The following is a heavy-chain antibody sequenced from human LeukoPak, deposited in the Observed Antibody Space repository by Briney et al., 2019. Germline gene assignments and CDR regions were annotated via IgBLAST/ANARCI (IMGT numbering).Heavy chain of an antibody. Sequence: ASVKVSCKASGYTFTSYFMRWVRQAPGQGLEWMGLVNPSGGSTNYAQKFQGRVTMTRDMSTSTVFMELDSLRSEDTAVYYCARGPGGLGDYWGQGTLVTVSS. CDR2: VNPSGGST. CDR1: GYTFTSYF. V-gene: IGHV1-46*01. J-gene: IGHJ4*02. D-gene: IGHD3-16*01. CDR3: ARGPGGLGDY.